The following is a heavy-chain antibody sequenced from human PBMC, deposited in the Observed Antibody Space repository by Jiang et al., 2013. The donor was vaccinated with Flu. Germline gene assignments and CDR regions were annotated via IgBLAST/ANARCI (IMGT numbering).Heavy chain of an antibody. J-gene: IGHJ6*03. V-gene: IGHV3-33*01. Sequence: RSLRLSCAASGFTFSDSGMHWVRQAPGKGLEWVAVIWYNGGNKYYADSVKGRFTISRDNSKNTLYLQMNSLRAEDAAVYYCARDVIAENTLGDFYYYMDVWGKGTTVTVSS. D-gene: IGHD2-21*01. CDR3: ARDVIAENTLGDFYYYMDV. CDR2: IWYNGGNK. CDR1: GFTFSDSG.